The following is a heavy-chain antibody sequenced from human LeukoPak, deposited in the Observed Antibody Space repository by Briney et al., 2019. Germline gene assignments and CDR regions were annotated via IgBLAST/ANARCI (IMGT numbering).Heavy chain of an antibody. V-gene: IGHV4-39*01. CDR1: GGSISSSNYY. J-gene: IGHJ4*02. CDR3: AGPLLTYYSDSGAYS. Sequence: SETLSLTCSVSGGSISSSNYYWGWIRQPPGKGLEWIGIIYYSGSTSYNPSLKSRVTISIDTSKNQFSLKLTSVTAADTAVYYCAGPLLTYYSDSGAYSWGQGTLVTVSS. CDR2: IYYSGST. D-gene: IGHD3-22*01.